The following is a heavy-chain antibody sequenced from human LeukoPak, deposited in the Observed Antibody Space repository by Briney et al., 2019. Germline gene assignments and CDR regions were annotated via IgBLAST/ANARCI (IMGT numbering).Heavy chain of an antibody. J-gene: IGHJ6*02. Sequence: GGSLRLSCAASGFTFSSYGMHWGRQAPGKGLEWVAVISYDGSNKYYADSVKGRFTISRVNSKNTLYLQMNSLRAEDTAVYYCAKDAFGVWGQGTTVTVSS. CDR3: AKDAFGV. CDR1: GFTFSSYG. CDR2: ISYDGSNK. V-gene: IGHV3-30*18. D-gene: IGHD3-10*01.